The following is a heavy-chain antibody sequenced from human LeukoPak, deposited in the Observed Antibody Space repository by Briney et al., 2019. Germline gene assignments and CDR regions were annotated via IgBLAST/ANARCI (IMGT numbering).Heavy chain of an antibody. CDR1: GFTFSSYS. CDR3: ASTTYYDFWSGYPSYDAFDI. CDR2: ISSSSSYI. Sequence: GGSLRLSCAASGFTFSSYSMNWVRQAPGKGLEWVSSISSSSSYIYYADSVKGRFTISRDNAKNSLYLQMNGMRAEDTAVYYSASTTYYDFWSGYPSYDAFDIWGQGTMVTVSS. J-gene: IGHJ3*02. D-gene: IGHD3-3*01. V-gene: IGHV3-21*01.